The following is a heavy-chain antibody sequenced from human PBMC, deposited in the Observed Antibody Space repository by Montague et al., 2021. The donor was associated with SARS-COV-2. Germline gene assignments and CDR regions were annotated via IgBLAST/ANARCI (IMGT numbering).Heavy chain of an antibody. V-gene: IGHV6-1*01. CDR1: GDSVVELRRR. CDR3: VRGIEAAGSYDY. J-gene: IGHJ4*02. D-gene: IGHD6-13*01. CDR2: PQYGTKRKS. Sequence: CAISGDSVVELRRRSDEHTPALPTLSDLVCRPQYGTKRKSDYARSVKSRIAINPDTSKNQFSLQLSSVTPEDTALYYCVRGIEAAGSYDYWGQGTLVTVSS.